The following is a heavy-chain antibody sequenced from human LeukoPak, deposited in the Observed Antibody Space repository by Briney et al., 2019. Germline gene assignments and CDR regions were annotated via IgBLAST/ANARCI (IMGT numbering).Heavy chain of an antibody. V-gene: IGHV3-66*02. CDR2: IYSGGST. CDR3: ASIRSSWYVPNDY. D-gene: IGHD6-13*01. Sequence: GGSLRLSCAASGFTVSSNYMSWVRQAPGKGLEWVSVIYSGGSTYYADSVKGRFTISRDNSKNTLYLQMNSLRAEDTAVYYCASIRSSWYVPNDYWGQGTLVTVSS. J-gene: IGHJ4*02. CDR1: GFTVSSNY.